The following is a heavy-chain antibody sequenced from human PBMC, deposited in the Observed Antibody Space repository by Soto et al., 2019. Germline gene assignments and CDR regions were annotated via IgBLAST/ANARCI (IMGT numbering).Heavy chain of an antibody. CDR1: GGSFSGYY. J-gene: IGHJ6*02. Sequence: XETLSLPSPVYGGSFSGYYWSWIRQPPGKGLEWIGEINHSGSTNYNPSLKSRVTISVDTSKNQFSLKLSSVTAADTAVYYCARDFIRITIFGVAPYGMEVWRQGTTVTVS. D-gene: IGHD3-3*01. V-gene: IGHV4-34*01. CDR3: ARDFIRITIFGVAPYGMEV. CDR2: INHSGST.